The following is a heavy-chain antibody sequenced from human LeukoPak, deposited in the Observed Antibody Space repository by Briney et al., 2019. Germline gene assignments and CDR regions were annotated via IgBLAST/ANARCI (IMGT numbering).Heavy chain of an antibody. CDR2: ISGDGGST. V-gene: IGHV3-43*02. Sequence: GGSLRLSCAASGFTFDDYAMHWVRQAPGKGLEWVSLISGDGGSTYYADSVKGRFTISRDNSKNSLYLQMNSLRTEDTALYYCAKDWAYYYDSSGYYDAFGIWGQGTMVTVSS. CDR1: GFTFDDYA. J-gene: IGHJ3*02. CDR3: AKDWAYYYDSSGYYDAFGI. D-gene: IGHD3-22*01.